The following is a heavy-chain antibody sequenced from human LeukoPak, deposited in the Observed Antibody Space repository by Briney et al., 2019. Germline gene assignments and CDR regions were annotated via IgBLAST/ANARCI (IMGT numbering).Heavy chain of an antibody. J-gene: IGHJ4*02. CDR3: ARDQVAPAASDY. Sequence: ASVKVSCKASGYTFTSYAMHWVRQAPGQRLEWMGWINAGNGNTKYSQKFQGRVTITRDTSASTAYMELSSRRSEDTAVYHCARDQVAPAASDYWGQGTLVTVSS. V-gene: IGHV1-3*01. D-gene: IGHD2-2*01. CDR2: INAGNGNT. CDR1: GYTFTSYA.